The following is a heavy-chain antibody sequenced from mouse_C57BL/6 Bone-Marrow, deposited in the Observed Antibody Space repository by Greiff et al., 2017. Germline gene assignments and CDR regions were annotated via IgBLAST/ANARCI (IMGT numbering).Heavy chain of an antibody. V-gene: IGHV1-50*01. CDR1: GYTFTSYW. Sequence: QVQLQQPGAELVKPGASVKLSCKASGYTFTSYWMQWVKQRPGQGLEWIGEIDPSDSYTNYNQKFKGKATLTVDTSSSTAYMQLSSLTSEDSAVYYSASPSYYGNPHWYFDVWGTGTTVTVSS. D-gene: IGHD2-1*01. J-gene: IGHJ1*03. CDR3: ASPSYYGNPHWYFDV. CDR2: IDPSDSYT.